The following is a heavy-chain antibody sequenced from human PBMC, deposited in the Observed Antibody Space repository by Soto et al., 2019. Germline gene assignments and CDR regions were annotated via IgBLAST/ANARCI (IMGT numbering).Heavy chain of an antibody. CDR3: AAKRSGYDLDYYYGMDV. CDR1: GFTFSSYA. D-gene: IGHD5-12*01. V-gene: IGHV3-23*01. CDR2: ISGSGGST. J-gene: IGHJ6*02. Sequence: GSLRLSCAASGFTFSSYAMSWVRQAPGKGLEWVSAISGSGGSTYYADSVKGRFTISRDNSKNTLYLQMNSLRAEDTAVYYCAAKRSGYDLDYYYGMDVWGQGTTVTVSS.